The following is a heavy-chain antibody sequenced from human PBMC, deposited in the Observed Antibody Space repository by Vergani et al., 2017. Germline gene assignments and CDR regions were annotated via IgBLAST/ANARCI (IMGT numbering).Heavy chain of an antibody. CDR2: IFSNDEK. D-gene: IGHD6-13*01. CDR3: ARIRYSSSWLDY. V-gene: IGHV2-26*01. J-gene: IGHJ4*02. Sequence: QVTLKESGPVLVKPTETLTLTCTVSGISLSNARMGVSWIRQPPGKALEWLAHIFSNDEKSYSTSLKSRLTISKDTSKSQVVLTMTNMDPVDTATYYCARIRYSSSWLDYWSQGTLVTVSS. CDR1: GISLSNARMG.